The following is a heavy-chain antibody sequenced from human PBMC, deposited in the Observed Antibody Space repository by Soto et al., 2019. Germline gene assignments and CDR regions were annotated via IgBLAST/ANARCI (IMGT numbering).Heavy chain of an antibody. CDR3: ARTMVRGVITVYYLDY. Sequence: SGPTLVNPTETLTLTCTVSGFSLSNARMGVSWIRQPPGKALEWLAHIFSNDEKSYSTSLKSRLTISKDTSKSQVVLTMTKMDPVDTATYYCARTMVRGVITVYYLDYWGQGTLVTVSS. D-gene: IGHD3-10*01. CDR1: GFSLSNARMG. V-gene: IGHV2-26*01. CDR2: IFSNDEK. J-gene: IGHJ4*02.